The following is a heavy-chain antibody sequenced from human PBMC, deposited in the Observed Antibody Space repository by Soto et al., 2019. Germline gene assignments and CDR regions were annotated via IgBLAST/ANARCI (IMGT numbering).Heavy chain of an antibody. J-gene: IGHJ4*02. D-gene: IGHD1-26*01. CDR3: AREFGSYPYYFDY. V-gene: IGHV4-61*08. CDR1: GGSVSSGVYY. CDR2: IYHSGGP. Sequence: SETLSLTCTVSGGSVSSGVYYWSWIRQPPGKGLEWIGYIYHSGGPNYNPSLKSRVTISVDTSKNQFSLKLSSVTAADTAVYYCAREFGSYPYYFDYWGQGTLVTVSS.